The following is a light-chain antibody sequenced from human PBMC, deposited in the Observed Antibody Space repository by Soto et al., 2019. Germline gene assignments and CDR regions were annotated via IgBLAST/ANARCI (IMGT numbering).Light chain of an antibody. CDR1: SGHTNFA. J-gene: IGLJ2*01. V-gene: IGLV4-69*01. CDR2: ITSDGSH. Sequence: QLVLTQSPAASASLGDSFRLTCLLSSGHTNFAVAWHHQQPRKGPRFLVKITSDGSHTKGDGIPDRFSGSSSGAERYLTISNLRSDDEGDYFCQTWGTGTQVFGGGTKLTVL. CDR3: QTWGTGTQV.